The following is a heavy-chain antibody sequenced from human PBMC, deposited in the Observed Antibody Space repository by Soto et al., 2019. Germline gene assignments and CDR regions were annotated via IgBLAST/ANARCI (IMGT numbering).Heavy chain of an antibody. J-gene: IGHJ4*02. CDR3: ARESPAEMATITEFFDY. CDR2: ISYDGSNK. Sequence: GGSLRLSCAASGFTFSSYAMHWVRQAPGKGLEWVAVISYDGSNKYYADSVKGRFTISRDNSKNTLYLQMNSLRAEDTAVYYCARESPAEMATITEFFDYWGQGTLVTVSS. D-gene: IGHD5-12*01. CDR1: GFTFSSYA. V-gene: IGHV3-30-3*01.